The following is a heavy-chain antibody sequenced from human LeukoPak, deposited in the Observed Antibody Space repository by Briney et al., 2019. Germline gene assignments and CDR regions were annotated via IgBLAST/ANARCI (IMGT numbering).Heavy chain of an antibody. D-gene: IGHD6-13*01. J-gene: IGHJ5*02. CDR2: IIPIFGTA. Sequence: SVKVSCKASGGTFSSYAISWVRQAPGQGLEWMGGIIPIFGTANYAQKFQGRVTMTRDTSISTAYMELSRLRFDDTAVYYCARIAAALNWFDPWGQGTLVTVSS. CDR1: GGTFSSYA. CDR3: ARIAAALNWFDP. V-gene: IGHV1-69*05.